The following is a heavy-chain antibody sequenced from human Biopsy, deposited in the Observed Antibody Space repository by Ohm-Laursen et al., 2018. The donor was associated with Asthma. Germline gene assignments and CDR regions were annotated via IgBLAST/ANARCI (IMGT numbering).Heavy chain of an antibody. V-gene: IGHV4-30-4*01. Sequence: SQTLSLTWTVTGGSISSGDYYWVWIRQPPGKGLEWTGYKYNRGSTHYNPSLKSRVILSVDTSKNQFSLNLSSATAADAAVYFCARASTAHFYYEMDVWGQGTTVTVSS. CDR2: KYNRGST. J-gene: IGHJ6*02. D-gene: IGHD5/OR15-5a*01. CDR1: GGSISSGDYY. CDR3: ARASTAHFYYEMDV.